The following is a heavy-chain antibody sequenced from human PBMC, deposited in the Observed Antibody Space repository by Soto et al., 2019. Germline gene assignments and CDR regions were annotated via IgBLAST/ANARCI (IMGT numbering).Heavy chain of an antibody. CDR1: GFTFSIYG. D-gene: IGHD1-26*01. J-gene: IGHJ4*02. CDR2: ISNDGSNK. Sequence: GAVSLSCSGSGFTFSIYGIHWVRQAPGKGLEWVAVISNDGSNKYDADSVKGRFTISRDNSKNTLYLEMNSLRPEDTAVYYCARAVGVGIPGQALVRYWGQGTLVTVSS. V-gene: IGHV3-30*03. CDR3: ARAVGVGIPGQALVRY.